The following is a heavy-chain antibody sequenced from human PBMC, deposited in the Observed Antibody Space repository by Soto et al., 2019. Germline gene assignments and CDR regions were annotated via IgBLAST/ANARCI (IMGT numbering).Heavy chain of an antibody. Sequence: ASVNVTCTNSGYAFSTSVISLLQQAPGQGLEWVGWIRPDNGNRKSAQRLQGRVTLTTDTSASTAYMELRSLTSDDTAMYYCARDTESNRYNDWGQGTLVTVSS. D-gene: IGHD1-20*01. CDR1: GYAFSTSV. V-gene: IGHV1-18*01. J-gene: IGHJ1*01. CDR2: IRPDNGNR. CDR3: ARDTESNRYND.